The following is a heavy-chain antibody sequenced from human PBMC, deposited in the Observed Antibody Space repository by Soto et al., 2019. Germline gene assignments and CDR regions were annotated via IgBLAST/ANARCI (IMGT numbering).Heavy chain of an antibody. Sequence: ASVKVSCKTSGYSFSAYYVHWVRQAPGQGLEWMGWINPISGGTHYAQKFQGRVTMTMDTSINIAFLELSRLTSDDTAVYYCAREGLQIGVVQAEHGMDVWGQGTTVTVSS. D-gene: IGHD2-21*01. J-gene: IGHJ6*02. CDR2: INPISGGT. CDR3: AREGLQIGVVQAEHGMDV. V-gene: IGHV1-2*02. CDR1: GYSFSAYY.